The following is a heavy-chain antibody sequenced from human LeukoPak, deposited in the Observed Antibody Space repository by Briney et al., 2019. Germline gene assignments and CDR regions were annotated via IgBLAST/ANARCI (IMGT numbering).Heavy chain of an antibody. Sequence: SETLSLTCAVYGGSFSGYYWSWIRQPPGKGLEWIGEINHSGSTNYNPSLKSRVTISVDTSRNQLSLKLSSVTAADTAVYYCARGYLAYYDSSGYVPYYFDYWGQGTLVTVSS. V-gene: IGHV4-34*01. D-gene: IGHD3-22*01. CDR2: INHSGST. CDR1: GGSFSGYY. J-gene: IGHJ4*02. CDR3: ARGYLAYYDSSGYVPYYFDY.